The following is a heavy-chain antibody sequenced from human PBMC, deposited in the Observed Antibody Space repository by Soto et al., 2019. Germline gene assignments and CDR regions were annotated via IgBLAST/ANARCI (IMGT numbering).Heavy chain of an antibody. CDR1: GYTFTSYD. CDR3: ARGTATIFGGGFDP. V-gene: IGHV1-8*01. D-gene: IGHD3-3*01. Sequence: ASVKVSCKASGYTFTSYDINWVRQATGQGLEWMGWMNPNSGNTGYAQKFQGRVTMTRNTSISTAYMELSSLRSEDTAVYYCARGTATIFGGGFDPWGQGTLVTVSS. J-gene: IGHJ5*02. CDR2: MNPNSGNT.